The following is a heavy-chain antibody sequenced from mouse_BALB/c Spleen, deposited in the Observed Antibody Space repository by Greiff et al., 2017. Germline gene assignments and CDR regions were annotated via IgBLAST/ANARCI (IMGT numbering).Heavy chain of an antibody. V-gene: IGHV3-2*02. CDR2: ISYSGST. CDR1: GYSITSDYA. D-gene: IGHD2-14*01. Sequence: EVQLQESGPGLVKPSPSLSLTCTVTGYSITSDYAWNWIRQFPGNKLEWMGYISYSGSTSYNPSLKSRISITRDTSKNQFFLQLNSVTTEDTATYYGARGGYGYAMDYWGQGTSVTVSS. CDR3: ARGGYGYAMDY. J-gene: IGHJ4*01.